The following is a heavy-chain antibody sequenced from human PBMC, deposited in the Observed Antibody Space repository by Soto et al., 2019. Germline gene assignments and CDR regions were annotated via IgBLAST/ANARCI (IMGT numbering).Heavy chain of an antibody. Sequence: SQTLSLTCAISGDSVSSNSAAWNWIRQSPSRGLEWLGRTYYRSKWYNDYAVSVKSRITINPDTSKNQFSLQLNPVTPEDTAVYYCAREGDYIWGSYRKPYYFDYWGQGTLVTVSS. CDR2: TYYRSKWYN. CDR1: GDSVSSNSAA. V-gene: IGHV6-1*01. D-gene: IGHD3-16*02. CDR3: AREGDYIWGSYRKPYYFDY. J-gene: IGHJ4*02.